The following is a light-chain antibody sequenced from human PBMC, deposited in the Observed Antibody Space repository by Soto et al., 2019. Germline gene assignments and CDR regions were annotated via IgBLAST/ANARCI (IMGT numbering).Light chain of an antibody. CDR2: GNT. V-gene: IGLV1-40*01. CDR3: QSYDNALGAFCV. Sequence: QSVLTQPPSVSGAPGQRVTISCTGSDSNIGAGYDVHWYQQLPGTAPKLLIYGNTNRASGIPDRFSGSKSGTSASLAITGLQTEDEADYYCQSYDNALGAFCVFGTGTKVTVL. J-gene: IGLJ1*01. CDR1: DSNIGAGYD.